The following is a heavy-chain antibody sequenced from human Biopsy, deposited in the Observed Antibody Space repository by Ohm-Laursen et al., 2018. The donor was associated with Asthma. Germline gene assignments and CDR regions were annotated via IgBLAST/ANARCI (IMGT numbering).Heavy chain of an antibody. Sequence: SLRLSCTASGFTFGDYWMSWVRQVPGKGLEWVANIKHDGSEKNHVDSLKGRFTISRDNAKNLLFLQVNSLRAEDTAVYYCARTFHFWSPYHAEHYQLWGQGTLVTVSS. CDR3: ARTFHFWSPYHAEHYQL. CDR1: GFTFGDYW. CDR2: IKHDGSEK. D-gene: IGHD3-3*01. V-gene: IGHV3-7*01. J-gene: IGHJ1*01.